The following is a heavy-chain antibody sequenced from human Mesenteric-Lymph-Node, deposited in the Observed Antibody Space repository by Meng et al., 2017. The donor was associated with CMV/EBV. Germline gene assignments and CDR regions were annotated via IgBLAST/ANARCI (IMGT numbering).Heavy chain of an antibody. CDR1: AFTFVTAW. CDR3: TTDIIGWDY. Sequence: LSCAASAFTFVTAWMSWVRQAPGKGLEWVGRIKSKTDGGTTDYAAPVKGRFTISRDDSKNTLYLQMNSLKTGDTAVYYCTTDIIGWDYWGQGTLVTVSS. J-gene: IGHJ4*02. D-gene: IGHD1-14*01. CDR2: IKSKTDGGTT. V-gene: IGHV3-15*01.